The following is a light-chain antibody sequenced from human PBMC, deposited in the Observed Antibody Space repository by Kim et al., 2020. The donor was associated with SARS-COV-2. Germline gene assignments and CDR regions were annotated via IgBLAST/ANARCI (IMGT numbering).Light chain of an antibody. CDR3: SSYTSTGLYV. CDR1: STDVGGYNF. Sequence: GQSVTISCTGTSTDVGGYNFVSWYQQYPGKAPKLMIYDVSNRPSGISSRFSGSKSGNTASLTISGLQAEDEADYYCSSYTSTGLYVFGTGTKVTVL. CDR2: DVS. V-gene: IGLV2-14*03. J-gene: IGLJ1*01.